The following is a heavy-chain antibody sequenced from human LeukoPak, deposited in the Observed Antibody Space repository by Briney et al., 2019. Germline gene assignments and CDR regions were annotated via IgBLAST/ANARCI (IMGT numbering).Heavy chain of an antibody. CDR1: GYTFTSYD. Sequence: ASVKVSCKASGYTFTSYDINWVRQATGQGLEWMGWMNPNSGNTGYAQKFQGRVTMTRNTSISTAYMELSSLRSEDTAVYYCARGHEGGGSSDQAFDIWGQGTMVTVSS. D-gene: IGHD1-26*01. V-gene: IGHV1-8*01. J-gene: IGHJ3*02. CDR3: ARGHEGGGSSDQAFDI. CDR2: MNPNSGNT.